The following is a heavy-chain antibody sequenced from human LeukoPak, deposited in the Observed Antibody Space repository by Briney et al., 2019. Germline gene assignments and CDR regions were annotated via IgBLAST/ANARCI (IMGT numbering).Heavy chain of an antibody. CDR3: AKSHNYYDSSGYYYD. CDR1: GFTFSSYA. V-gene: IGHV3-23*01. Sequence: GGSLRLSCAASGFTFSSYAMSWVRQAPGKGLEWVSAISGSGGSTYYADSVKGRFTISRDNSKNTLYLQMNSLRAEDTVVYYCAKSHNYYDSSGYYYDWGQGTLVTVSS. J-gene: IGHJ4*02. CDR2: ISGSGGST. D-gene: IGHD3-22*01.